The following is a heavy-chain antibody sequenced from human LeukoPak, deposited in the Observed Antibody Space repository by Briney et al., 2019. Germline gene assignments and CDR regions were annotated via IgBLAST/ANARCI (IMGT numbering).Heavy chain of an antibody. V-gene: IGHV1-69*13. J-gene: IGHJ3*01. CDR2: IIPIFGTA. Sequence: SVKVSCKTSGGIFKSYALSWVRQAPGQGLEWMGGIIPIFGTANYAESFKGRVAFTADESTSTVYMELSSLRSEDTAVYYCARGKVVPDALWNHAFDVWGQGAKVTVSS. CDR1: GGIFKSYA. CDR3: ARGKVVPDALWNHAFDV. D-gene: IGHD2-2*01.